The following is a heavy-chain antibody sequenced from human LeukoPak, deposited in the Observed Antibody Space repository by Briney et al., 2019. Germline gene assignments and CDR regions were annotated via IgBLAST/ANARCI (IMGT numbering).Heavy chain of an antibody. CDR1: GGSISTSTSY. CDR2: IYYSGST. Sequence: SETLSLTCTVSGGSISTSTSYWAWIRQPPGKGLERIGSIYYSGSTYYNASLKSRITISVDTSKKQFSLKLSSVTAADTAVFYCARYYCGGDCYSGYFDYWGQGTLVTVSS. D-gene: IGHD2-21*02. CDR3: ARYYCGGDCYSGYFDY. J-gene: IGHJ4*02. V-gene: IGHV4-39*01.